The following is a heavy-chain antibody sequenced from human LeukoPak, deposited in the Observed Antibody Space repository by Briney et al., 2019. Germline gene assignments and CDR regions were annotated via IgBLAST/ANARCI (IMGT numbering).Heavy chain of an antibody. CDR2: INPSSGST. Sequence: GASMKVSCKATGNTFTYYYMHWGRQAPGQKLKWKGIINPSSGSTSYAQKFQGRVTMTRDTSTSTVYMDVSSLRSDDTAVYYCATIAASDAEYFQHWGQGTLVTVSS. CDR1: GNTFTYYY. D-gene: IGHD6-6*01. CDR3: ATIAASDAEYFQH. V-gene: IGHV1-46*01. J-gene: IGHJ1*01.